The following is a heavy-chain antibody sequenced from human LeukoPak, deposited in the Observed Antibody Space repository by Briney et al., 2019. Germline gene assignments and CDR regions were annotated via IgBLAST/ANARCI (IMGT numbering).Heavy chain of an antibody. CDR1: GFTFSSYS. D-gene: IGHD3-9*01. Sequence: PGGSLRLSCAASGFTFSSYSMNWVRQAPGKGLEWVSSISSSSSYIYYADSVKGRFTISRDNAKNSLYLKMNSLRAEDTAVYYCARSPPLRRYFDCWGQGTLVTVSS. CDR2: ISSSSSYI. V-gene: IGHV3-21*01. J-gene: IGHJ4*02. CDR3: ARSPPLRRYFDC.